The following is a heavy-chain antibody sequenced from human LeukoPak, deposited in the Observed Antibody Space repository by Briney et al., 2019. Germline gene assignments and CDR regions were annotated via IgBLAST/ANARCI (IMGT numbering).Heavy chain of an antibody. V-gene: IGHV3-21*01. D-gene: IGHD4-23*01. CDR1: GFTFSSDS. CDR2: ISSSSSYI. CDR3: ARDFTDYGGNSGY. Sequence: PGGALRLSCAASGFTFSSDSMNWVRQAPGKGLEWVSSISSSSSYIYYADPVKGRFTISRDNAKTSLYLQMNSLRAEDTAVYYCARDFTDYGGNSGYWGQGTLVTVSS. J-gene: IGHJ4*02.